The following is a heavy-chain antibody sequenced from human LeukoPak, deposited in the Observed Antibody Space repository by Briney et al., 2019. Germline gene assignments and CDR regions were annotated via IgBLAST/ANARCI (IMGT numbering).Heavy chain of an antibody. CDR1: GFTFSSYA. J-gene: IGHJ4*02. V-gene: IGHV3-30-3*01. Sequence: GSLRLSCAASGFTFSSYAMHWVRQAPGKGLEWVAVISYDGSNKYYADSVKGRFTISGDNSKNTLYLQMNSLRAEDTAVYYRARVDGDGYNYGYWGQGTLVTVSS. CDR3: ARVDGDGYNYGY. CDR2: ISYDGSNK. D-gene: IGHD5-24*01.